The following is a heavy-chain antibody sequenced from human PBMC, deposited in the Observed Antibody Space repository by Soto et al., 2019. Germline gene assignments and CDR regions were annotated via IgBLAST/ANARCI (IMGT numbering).Heavy chain of an antibody. D-gene: IGHD2-15*01. V-gene: IGHV3-74*01. CDR1: GFTFSSYW. Sequence: EVQLVESGGDLVQPGGSLRLSCAASGFTFSSYWMHWVRQDPEKGLVWVSRINGDGISTSYADSVKGRFTISRDNAKDTLYLHMTSLGAEDTAVYYCARISQGTYCRGGNCYSDYWGQGTLVTFSS. J-gene: IGHJ4*02. CDR3: ARISQGTYCRGGNCYSDY. CDR2: INGDGIST.